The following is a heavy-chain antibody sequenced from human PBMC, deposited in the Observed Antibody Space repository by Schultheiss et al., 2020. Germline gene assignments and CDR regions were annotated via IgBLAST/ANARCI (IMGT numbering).Heavy chain of an antibody. V-gene: IGHV4-39*01. Sequence: SETLSLTCAVSGGSISSSNWWSWVRQPPGKGLEWIGSIYYSGSTYYNPSLKSRVTISVDTSKNQFSLKLSSVTAADTAVYYCARQDSYYYMDVWGKGTTVTVSS. CDR2: IYYSGST. CDR1: GGSISSSNW. J-gene: IGHJ6*03. CDR3: ARQDSYYYMDV.